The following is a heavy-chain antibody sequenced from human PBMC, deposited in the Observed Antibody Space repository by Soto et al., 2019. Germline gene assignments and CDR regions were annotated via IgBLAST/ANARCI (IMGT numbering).Heavy chain of an antibody. CDR3: ARRDTPPRGPYFDS. V-gene: IGHV2-5*01. CDR1: GFSLSTSGLG. Sequence: QITLKESGPTLVKPTQTLTLTCTFSGFSLSTSGLGVGWIRQPPGKALEWLALIYWNDDKRYSPSLKNRLTITRDTSKNQVVLTVTNMDPVDTATYYCARRDTPPRGPYFDSWGQGTLVTVSS. D-gene: IGHD2-15*01. J-gene: IGHJ4*02. CDR2: IYWNDDK.